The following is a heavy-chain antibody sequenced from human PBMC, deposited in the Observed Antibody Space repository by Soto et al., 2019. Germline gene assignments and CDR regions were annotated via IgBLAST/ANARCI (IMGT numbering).Heavy chain of an antibody. J-gene: IGHJ4*02. CDR1: GFTFSSYS. CDR2: ISSSSSTI. V-gene: IGHV3-48*01. CDR3: ARDGLAVVVVAAIDY. D-gene: IGHD2-15*01. Sequence: GGSLRLSCAASGFTFSSYSMNWVRQAPGKGLEWVSYISSSSSTIYYADSVKGRFTISRDNAKNSLYLQMNSLRAEDTAVYYCARDGLAVVVVAAIDYWGQGTLVTVSS.